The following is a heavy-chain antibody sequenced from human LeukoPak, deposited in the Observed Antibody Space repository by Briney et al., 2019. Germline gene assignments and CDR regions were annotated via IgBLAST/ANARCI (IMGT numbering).Heavy chain of an antibody. V-gene: IGHV1-2*02. J-gene: IGHJ4*02. CDR3: ARGPSYYYDSSGYFFDY. CDR2: INPNSGGT. Sequence: ASVKVSCTASGYTFTGYYMHWVRQAPGQGLEWMGWINPNSGGTNYAQKFQGRVTMTRDTSFSTAYMELSRLRSDDTAVYYCARGPSYYYDSSGYFFDYWGQGTLVTVSS. CDR1: GYTFTGYY. D-gene: IGHD3-22*01.